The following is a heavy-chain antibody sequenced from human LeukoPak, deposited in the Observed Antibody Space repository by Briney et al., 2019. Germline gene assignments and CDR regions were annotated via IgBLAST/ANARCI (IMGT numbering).Heavy chain of an antibody. V-gene: IGHV3-74*01. CDR1: GFTFSSYW. J-gene: IGHJ4*02. CDR2: INSDGSRT. D-gene: IGHD6-19*01. CDR3: AKDLEPYTSGWYGDY. Sequence: GGSLRLSCAASGFTFSSYWMHWVRHAPGKGLMWVSRINSDGSRTTYADSVRGRFTISRDNAKSTLYLQMNSLRAEDTAVYYCAKDLEPYTSGWYGDYWGQGTLVTVSS.